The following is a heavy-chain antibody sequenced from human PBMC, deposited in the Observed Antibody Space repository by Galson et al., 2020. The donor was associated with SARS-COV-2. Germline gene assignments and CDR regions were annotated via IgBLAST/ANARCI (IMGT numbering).Heavy chain of an antibody. J-gene: IGHJ6*02. CDR3: ARAGGGYCSGGSCYGMDV. CDR2: IYPGDSDT. V-gene: IGHV5-51*01. D-gene: IGHD2-15*01. CDR1: GYSFTSYW. Sequence: HGESLKISCKGSGYSFTSYWIGWVRQMPGKGLEWMGIIYPGDSDTRYSPSFQGQVTISADKSISTAYLQWSSLKASDTAMYYCARAGGGYCSGGSCYGMDVWGQGTTVTVSS.